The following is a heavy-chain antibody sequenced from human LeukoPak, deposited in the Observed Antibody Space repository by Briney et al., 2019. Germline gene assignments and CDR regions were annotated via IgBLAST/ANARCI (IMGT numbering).Heavy chain of an antibody. Sequence: GGSLRLSCAASGFTVSSNYMSWVRQAPGKGLEWVSVIYSGGSTYYADSVKGRFTISRDNSKNTLYLQMNSLRAEDTVVYYCARDVGEYYYDSSGYYYHYYYYGMDVWGQGTTVTVSS. J-gene: IGHJ6*02. D-gene: IGHD3-22*01. CDR3: ARDVGEYYYDSSGYYYHYYYYGMDV. V-gene: IGHV3-53*01. CDR1: GFTVSSNY. CDR2: IYSGGST.